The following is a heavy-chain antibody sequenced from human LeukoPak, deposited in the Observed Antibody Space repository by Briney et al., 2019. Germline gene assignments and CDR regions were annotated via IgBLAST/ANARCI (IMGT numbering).Heavy chain of an antibody. J-gene: IGHJ4*02. Sequence: GGSLRLSCAASGDYWMHWVRQAPGKGLVWVSHIDSGGSWTSYADSVKGRFTISKDNAKNTVYLQMNNLRAEDTAVYYCVSFYETYWGRGTLVTVSS. CDR2: IDSGGSWT. CDR1: GDYW. D-gene: IGHD2/OR15-2a*01. CDR3: VSFYETY. V-gene: IGHV3-74*01.